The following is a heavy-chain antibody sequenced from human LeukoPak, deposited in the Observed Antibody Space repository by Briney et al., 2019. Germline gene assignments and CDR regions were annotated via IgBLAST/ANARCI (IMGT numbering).Heavy chain of an antibody. Sequence: ASVKVSCKASGYTFTGYYMHWVRQAPGQGLEWMGWINPNSGGTNYAQKFQGRVTMTRDTSISTAYMELSRLRSDDTAVYYCARDGVGADRDAFDIWGQGTMVTVSS. V-gene: IGHV1-2*02. CDR1: GYTFTGYY. CDR3: ARDGVGADRDAFDI. CDR2: INPNSGGT. D-gene: IGHD1-26*01. J-gene: IGHJ3*02.